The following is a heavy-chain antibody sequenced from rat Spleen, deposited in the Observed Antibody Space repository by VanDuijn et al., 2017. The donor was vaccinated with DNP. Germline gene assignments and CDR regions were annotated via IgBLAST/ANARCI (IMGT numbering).Heavy chain of an antibody. CDR3: ASYNNYFDY. V-gene: IGHV5-25*01. CDR2: ISTSGGST. D-gene: IGHD1-10*01. J-gene: IGHJ2*01. Sequence: EVQLVESGGGLVQPGRSLKLSCAASGFTFSNYDMAWVRQAPTKGLEWVASISTSGGSTYYRDSVKGRFTVSRDNAKSTLYLQMDSLRSEDTATYYCASYNNYFDYWGQGVMVTVSS. CDR1: GFTFSNYD.